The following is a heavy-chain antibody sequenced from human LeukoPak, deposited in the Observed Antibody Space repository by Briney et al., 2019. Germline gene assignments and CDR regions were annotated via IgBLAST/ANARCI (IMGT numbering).Heavy chain of an antibody. J-gene: IGHJ6*03. Sequence: PGGSLRLSCAASGFTFSSYGMSWVCQAPGKGLEWVSYISSSGSTIYYADSVKGRFTISRDNSKNTLYLQMNSLRAEDTAVYYCAKSGEVVVVPAAMFFHYYYYMDVWGKGTTVTVSS. CDR2: ISSSGSTI. CDR3: AKSGEVVVVPAAMFFHYYYYMDV. V-gene: IGHV3-23*01. CDR1: GFTFSSYG. D-gene: IGHD2-2*01.